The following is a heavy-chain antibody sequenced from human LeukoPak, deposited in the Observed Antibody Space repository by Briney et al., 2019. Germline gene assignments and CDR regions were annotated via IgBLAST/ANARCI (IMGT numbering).Heavy chain of an antibody. Sequence: SQTLSLTCAISGDSVSSNSAAWNWIRQSPSRGLEWLGRTYYRSKWYNDYAVSVKGRITINPDTSKNQFSLQLNSVTPEDTAVYYCAREWGWGYYDSSGYHFDYWGQGTLVTVSS. V-gene: IGHV6-1*01. CDR3: AREWGWGYYDSSGYHFDY. D-gene: IGHD3-22*01. CDR2: TYYRSKWYN. CDR1: GDSVSSNSAA. J-gene: IGHJ4*02.